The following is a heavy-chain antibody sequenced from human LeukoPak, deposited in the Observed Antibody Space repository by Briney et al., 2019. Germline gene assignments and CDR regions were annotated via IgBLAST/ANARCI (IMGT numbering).Heavy chain of an antibody. CDR2: ISVYNGNT. D-gene: IGHD6-13*01. CDR1: GYTFTSYG. Sequence: ASVKVSCKASGYTFTSYGISWVRQAPGQGLEWMGWISVYNGNTKYAQKVQGRVTMTTDTSTSTAYMELRSLRSDDTAVYYCARDLDSSSWFQHWGQGTLVTVSS. CDR3: ARDLDSSSWFQH. V-gene: IGHV1-18*01. J-gene: IGHJ1*01.